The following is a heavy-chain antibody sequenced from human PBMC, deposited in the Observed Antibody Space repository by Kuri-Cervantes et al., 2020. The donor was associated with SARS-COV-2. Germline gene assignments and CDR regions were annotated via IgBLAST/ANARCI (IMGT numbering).Heavy chain of an antibody. Sequence: GSLSLTCTVSGGSISSYYWSWIRQPPGKGLEWIGYIYYSGSTNYNPSLKSRVTISVDTSKNQFSLKLSSVTAADTAVYYCAREGSGWYGEDYYYYGMDVWGQGTTVTVSS. CDR3: AREGSGWYGEDYYYYGMDV. CDR2: IYYSGST. V-gene: IGHV4-59*01. D-gene: IGHD6-19*01. CDR1: GGSISSYY. J-gene: IGHJ6*02.